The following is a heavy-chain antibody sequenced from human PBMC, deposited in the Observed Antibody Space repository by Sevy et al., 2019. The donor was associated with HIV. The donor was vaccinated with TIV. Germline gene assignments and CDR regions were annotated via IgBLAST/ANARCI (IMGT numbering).Heavy chain of an antibody. D-gene: IGHD2-2*01. Sequence: ASVKVSCKASGVTFSSYVISWVRQAPGQGLEWLGGIIPRFGRPNYAQTFQGRVTISADESTSTAYMELSSLRSEDTAKYYCATEVVPTVTLGYWGQGTLVTVSS. J-gene: IGHJ4*02. CDR2: IIPRFGRP. V-gene: IGHV1-69*13. CDR3: ATEVVPTVTLGY. CDR1: GVTFSSYV.